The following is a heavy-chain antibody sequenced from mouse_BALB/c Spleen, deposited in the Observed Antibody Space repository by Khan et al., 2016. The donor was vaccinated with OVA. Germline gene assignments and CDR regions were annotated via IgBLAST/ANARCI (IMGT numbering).Heavy chain of an antibody. V-gene: IGHV5-6*01. Sequence: EVELVESGGDLVKPGGSLRLSCAASGFTFSAYGMAWVRQAPDKRLEWVATINSDGGYTYYLDTVKGRFNISRNNAENTLSLQMSSLKSEDTAIYYWASHLTGSFAYWGQGTLVTVSA. D-gene: IGHD4-1*01. CDR3: ASHLTGSFAY. J-gene: IGHJ3*01. CDR1: GFTFSAYG. CDR2: INSDGGYT.